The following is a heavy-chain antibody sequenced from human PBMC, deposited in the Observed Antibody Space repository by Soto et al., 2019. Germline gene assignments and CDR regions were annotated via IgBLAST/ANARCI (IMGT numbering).Heavy chain of an antibody. CDR3: ARGWFGDSNWFDP. CDR1: GGSISSYY. Sequence: SETLSLTCTVSGGSISSYYWSWIRQPPGKGLEWIGYIYCSGSTNYNPSLKSRVTISVDTSKNQFSLKLSSVTAADTAVYYCARGWFGDSNWFDPWGQGTLVTFSS. CDR2: IYCSGST. D-gene: IGHD3-10*01. V-gene: IGHV4-59*01. J-gene: IGHJ5*02.